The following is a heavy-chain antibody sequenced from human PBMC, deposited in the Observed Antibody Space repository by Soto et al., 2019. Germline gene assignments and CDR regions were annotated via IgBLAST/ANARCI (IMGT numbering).Heavy chain of an antibody. J-gene: IGHJ6*01. V-gene: IGHV1-69*13. CDR1: GGTFTSYA. CDR3: AEREATVRGIVEYYYGMDV. D-gene: IGHD3-10*01. Sequence: ASVKVSCKASGGTFTSYAISWVRQAPGQGLEWMGGIIPMFGTVNYAQKFQGRVTITADESTRTAYMELSSLRSEDTAVYYCAEREATVRGIVEYYYGMDVWVQGTTVTVSS. CDR2: IIPMFGTV.